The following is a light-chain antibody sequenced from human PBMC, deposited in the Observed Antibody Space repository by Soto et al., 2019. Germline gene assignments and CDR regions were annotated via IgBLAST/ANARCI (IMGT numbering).Light chain of an antibody. J-gene: IGKJ1*01. CDR3: QHYNSYSEA. Sequence: DIQMTQSPSSLSASVGDRVTITCRASHYISMWLAWYQQKPGKAPKLLIYKASTLKSGVPSRFSGSGSGTEFTLTISSLQPDDFATYYCQHYNSYSEAFGQGTKVDIK. CDR1: HYISMW. V-gene: IGKV1-5*03. CDR2: KAS.